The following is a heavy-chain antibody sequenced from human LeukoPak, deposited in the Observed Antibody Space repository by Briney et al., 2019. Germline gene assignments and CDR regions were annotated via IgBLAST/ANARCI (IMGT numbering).Heavy chain of an antibody. D-gene: IGHD6-13*01. Sequence: PSETLSLTCTVSGGSISSSSYYWGWIRQPPGKGLEWIGSIYYSGSTYYNPSLKSRVTISVDTSKNQFSLKLSSVTAADTAVYYCARSIAAAGEDLDYWGQGTLVTASS. J-gene: IGHJ4*02. CDR1: GGSISSSSYY. V-gene: IGHV4-39*07. CDR2: IYYSGST. CDR3: ARSIAAAGEDLDY.